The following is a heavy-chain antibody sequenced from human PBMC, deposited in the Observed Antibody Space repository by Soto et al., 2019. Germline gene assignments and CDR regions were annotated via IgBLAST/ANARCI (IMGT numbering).Heavy chain of an antibody. V-gene: IGHV4-39*01. CDR3: ARPISGAARPGAFDI. CDR1: GGSISSSSYY. CDR2: IYYSAST. J-gene: IGHJ3*02. Sequence: SETLSLTCTVSGGSISSSSYYWGWIRPPPGKGLEWIGSIYYSASTYYNPSLKSRVTISVDTSKNQFSLKLSSVTAADTAVCYCARPISGAARPGAFDIWGQGTMVTVSS. D-gene: IGHD6-6*01.